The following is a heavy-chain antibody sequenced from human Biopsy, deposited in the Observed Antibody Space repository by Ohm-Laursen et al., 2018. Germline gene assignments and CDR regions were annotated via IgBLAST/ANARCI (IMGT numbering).Heavy chain of an antibody. CDR1: ADSVTNYY. V-gene: IGHV4-59*02. D-gene: IGHD4-11*01. Sequence: SETLSLTCTVSADSVTNYYWSWIRQPPGKGLEWLGHIYYSEMTNYNPSLQSRVSISVDTSRNQVSLTLSSVTAAVTAVYYCARDSGILNYGNFKYYHYYGMDVWGQGTKVTVSS. J-gene: IGHJ6*02. CDR3: ARDSGILNYGNFKYYHYYGMDV. CDR2: IYYSEMT.